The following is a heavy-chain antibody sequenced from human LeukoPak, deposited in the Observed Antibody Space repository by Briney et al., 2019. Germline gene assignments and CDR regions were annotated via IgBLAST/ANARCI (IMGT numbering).Heavy chain of an antibody. CDR2: ISSSSSYI. J-gene: IGHJ3*02. Sequence: GGSLRLSCAASGFTFSSYSMNWVRQAPGKGLEWVSSISSSSSYIYYADSVKGRFTISRDNSKNTLYLQMSSLRAEDTAVYYCAKLGIRAYYDSSGYRMEDAFDIWGQGTMVTVSS. CDR1: GFTFSSYS. V-gene: IGHV3-21*04. D-gene: IGHD3-22*01. CDR3: AKLGIRAYYDSSGYRMEDAFDI.